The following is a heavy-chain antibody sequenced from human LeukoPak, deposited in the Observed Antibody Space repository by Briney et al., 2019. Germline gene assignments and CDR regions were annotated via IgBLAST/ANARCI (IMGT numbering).Heavy chain of an antibody. CDR2: IYYSGST. D-gene: IGHD3-16*01. V-gene: IGHV4-39*07. CDR1: GGSISSSSYY. CDR3: ARESRAYVWGFPFDY. J-gene: IGHJ4*02. Sequence: SETLSLTCTVSGGSISSSSYYWGWIRQPPGKGLEWIGSIYYSGSTYYNPSLKSRVTISVDTSKNQFSLKLSSVTAADTAVYYCARESRAYVWGFPFDYSGQGTLVTVYS.